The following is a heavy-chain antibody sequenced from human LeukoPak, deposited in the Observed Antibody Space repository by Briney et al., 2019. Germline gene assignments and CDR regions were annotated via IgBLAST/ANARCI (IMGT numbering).Heavy chain of an antibody. J-gene: IGHJ4*02. CDR2: TRNKANSYTT. Sequence: PEGSLRLSCAASGFTFSDHYMDWVRQAPGKGLEWVGRTRNKANSYTTEYAASVKGRFTISRDDSKNSLYLQMNSLKTEDTAVYYCARDRGAYYFDYWGQGTLVTVSS. D-gene: IGHD3-10*01. CDR3: ARDRGAYYFDY. CDR1: GFTFSDHY. V-gene: IGHV3-72*01.